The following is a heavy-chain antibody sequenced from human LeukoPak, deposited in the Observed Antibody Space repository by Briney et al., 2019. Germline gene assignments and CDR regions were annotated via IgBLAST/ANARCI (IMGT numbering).Heavy chain of an antibody. CDR2: IIPIFGTA. CDR1: GYTFTSYD. Sequence: SVKVSCKASGYTFTSYDINWVRQAPGQGLEWMGGIIPIFGTANYAQKFQGRVTITADESTSTAYMELSSLRSEDTAVYYCARERQSKYRNVWFDPWGQGTLVAVSS. CDR3: ARERQSKYRNVWFDP. J-gene: IGHJ5*02. D-gene: IGHD2/OR15-2a*01. V-gene: IGHV1-69*13.